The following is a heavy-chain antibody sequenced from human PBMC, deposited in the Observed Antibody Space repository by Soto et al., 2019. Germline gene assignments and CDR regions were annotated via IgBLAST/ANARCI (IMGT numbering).Heavy chain of an antibody. CDR3: ARDPWAVAGMNRAYYYYGMDV. Sequence: GGSLRLSCAASGFTVSSNYMSWVRQAPGKGLEWVSVIYSGGSTYYADSVKGRFTISRDNSKNTLYLQMNSLRAEDTAVYYCARDPWAVAGMNRAYYYYGMDVWGQGTTVTVSS. V-gene: IGHV3-66*01. CDR2: IYSGGST. D-gene: IGHD6-19*01. J-gene: IGHJ6*02. CDR1: GFTVSSNY.